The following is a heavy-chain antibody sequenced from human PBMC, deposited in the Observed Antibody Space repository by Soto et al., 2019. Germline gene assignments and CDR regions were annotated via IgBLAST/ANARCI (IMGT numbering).Heavy chain of an antibody. Sequence: ASVKVSCKTSGYTFTSYGISWVRQAPGQGLEWLGWISGYNGNTNYAQLLQGRVTMTRDTSTSTAYTELRSLRSDDTAVYYCARVPRGTWYAHLLYWGQGTPVTVSS. V-gene: IGHV1-18*04. CDR2: ISGYNGNT. D-gene: IGHD2-8*01. J-gene: IGHJ4*02. CDR1: GYTFTSYG. CDR3: ARVPRGTWYAHLLY.